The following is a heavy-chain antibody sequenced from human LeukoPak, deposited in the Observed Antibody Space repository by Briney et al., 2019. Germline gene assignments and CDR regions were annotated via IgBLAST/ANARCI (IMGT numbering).Heavy chain of an antibody. Sequence: SETLSLTCTVSGGSISSYYWSWIRKPAGEGLEWIGRVYSSGSTNYNPSLKSRVTISVDTPKNQFSLKLTSVTAADTGVYYCARMCSGTYGGIDYWGQGTLVTVSS. J-gene: IGHJ4*02. CDR1: GGSISSYY. V-gene: IGHV4-4*07. D-gene: IGHD1-26*01. CDR3: ARMCSGTYGGIDY. CDR2: VYSSGST.